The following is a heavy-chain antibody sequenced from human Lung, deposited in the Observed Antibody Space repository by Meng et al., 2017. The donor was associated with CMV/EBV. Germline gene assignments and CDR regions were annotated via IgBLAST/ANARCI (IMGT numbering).Heavy chain of an antibody. CDR1: GYTFTAYY. D-gene: IGHD2-21*01. Sequence: VKVSCXASGYTFTAYYLHWVRQAPGQGLEWMGWINPNTGDTNYAQKFQGRVTMTRDTSISTAYMELSSLTSDDTAVYYCARSIVVVIATLDPWGQGTLVTVSS. J-gene: IGHJ5*02. V-gene: IGHV1-2*02. CDR3: ARSIVVVIATLDP. CDR2: INPNTGDT.